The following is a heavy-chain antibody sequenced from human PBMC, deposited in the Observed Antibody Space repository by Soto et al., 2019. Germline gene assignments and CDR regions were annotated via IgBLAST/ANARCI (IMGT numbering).Heavy chain of an antibody. CDR3: ANLGNGEFIGDGFDI. CDR1: GGTFSSYA. CDR2: ISPIFGTA. J-gene: IGHJ3*02. V-gene: IGHV1-69*01. D-gene: IGHD7-27*01. Sequence: QVQLVQSGAEVKKPGSSVKVSCKASGGTFSSYAISWVRQAPGQGLEWMGGISPIFGTANYAQKFQGRVTITADESTSTADRELSSLRSENTAVYYGANLGNGEFIGDGFDIWGQGTMVTVSS.